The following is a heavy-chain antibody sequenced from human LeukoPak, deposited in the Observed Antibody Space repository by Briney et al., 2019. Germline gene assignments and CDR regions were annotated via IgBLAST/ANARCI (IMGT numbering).Heavy chain of an antibody. CDR3: ARVKRDCSGGSCYSYDY. J-gene: IGHJ4*02. CDR1: GFTFSSYA. V-gene: IGHV3-23*01. D-gene: IGHD2-15*01. CDR2: ISGSGGST. Sequence: GGSLRLSCAASGFTFSSYAMSWVRQAPGKGLEWVSAISGSGGSTYYADSVRGRSTISRDNSKNTLYLQMNSLRAEDTAVYYCARVKRDCSGGSCYSYDYWGQGTLVTVSS.